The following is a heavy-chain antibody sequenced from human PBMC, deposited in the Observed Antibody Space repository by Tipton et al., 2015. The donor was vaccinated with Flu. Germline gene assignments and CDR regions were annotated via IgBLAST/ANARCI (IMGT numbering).Heavy chain of an antibody. V-gene: IGHV3-21*01. CDR3: ARGGSYYYDSSGYYYPYYYYYGMDV. Sequence: GSLRLSCAASGFTFSSYSMNWVRQAPGKGLEWVSSISSSSSYIYYADSVKGRFTISRDNAKNSLYLQMNSLRAEDTAVYYCARGGSYYYDSSGYYYPYYYYYGMDVWGRGTTVTVSS. CDR1: GFTFSSYS. J-gene: IGHJ6*02. D-gene: IGHD3-22*01. CDR2: ISSSSSYI.